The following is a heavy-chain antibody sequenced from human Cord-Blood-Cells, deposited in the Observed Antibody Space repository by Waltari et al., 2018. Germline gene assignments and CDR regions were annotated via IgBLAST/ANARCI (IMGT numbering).Heavy chain of an antibody. Sequence: QVQLQQWGAGLLKPSETLSLTCAVYGGSFSGYYWSWIRQPPGKGLEWIGEINHSGSTNYNQSLKSRVTISVDTSKNQFSLKLSSVTAADTAVYYCARVYSGSFLFDYWGQGTLVTVSS. D-gene: IGHD1-26*01. CDR2: INHSGST. J-gene: IGHJ4*02. CDR1: GGSFSGYY. V-gene: IGHV4-34*01. CDR3: ARVYSGSFLFDY.